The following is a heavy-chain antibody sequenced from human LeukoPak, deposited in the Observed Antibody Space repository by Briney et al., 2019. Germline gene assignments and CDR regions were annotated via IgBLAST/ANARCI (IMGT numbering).Heavy chain of an antibody. CDR1: GYTFTGYY. CDR3: ARDRNGIRYSSGWSDY. Sequence: GASVKVSCKASGYTFTGYYMHWVRQAPGQGLEWMGWINPNSGGTNYAQKFQGRVTMTRDTSISTAYMELSRLRSDDTAVYYCARDRNGIRYSSGWSDYWGQGTLVTVSS. CDR2: INPNSGGT. D-gene: IGHD6-19*01. J-gene: IGHJ4*02. V-gene: IGHV1-2*02.